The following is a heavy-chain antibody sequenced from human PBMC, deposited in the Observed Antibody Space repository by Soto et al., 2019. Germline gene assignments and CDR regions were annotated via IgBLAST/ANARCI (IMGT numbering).Heavy chain of an antibody. Sequence: QVQLVQSGAEVKKPGASVKVSCKASGYMFSTYDINWVRQAPGQGLEWMGWLNPNSGNTGYAQKFQGRVTMTRNTSINTAYMELSSLGSDDTAVYYCARDHRYNWNDEGWFDPSGQGTLVTVSS. V-gene: IGHV1-8*01. D-gene: IGHD1-20*01. CDR3: ARDHRYNWNDEGWFDP. CDR2: LNPNSGNT. CDR1: GYMFSTYD. J-gene: IGHJ5*02.